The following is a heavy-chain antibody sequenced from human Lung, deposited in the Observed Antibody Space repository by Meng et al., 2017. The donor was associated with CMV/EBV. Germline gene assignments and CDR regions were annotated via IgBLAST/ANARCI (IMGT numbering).Heavy chain of an antibody. D-gene: IGHD2-2*01. V-gene: IGHV1-69*05. J-gene: IGHJ5*02. CDR1: GGTFSSYA. CDR3: AREGCSSTSCYGWFDP. Sequence: SVXVSCKASGGTFSSYAISWVRQAPGQGLEWMGGIIPIFGTANYAQKFQGRVTITTDESTSTAYMELSSLRSEDTAVYYRAREGCSSTSCYGWFDPWGQGXLVTVSS. CDR2: IIPIFGTA.